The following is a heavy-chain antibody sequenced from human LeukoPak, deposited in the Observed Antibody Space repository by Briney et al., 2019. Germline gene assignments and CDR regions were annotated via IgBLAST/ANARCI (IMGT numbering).Heavy chain of an antibody. Sequence: GGSLRLSCAASGFSFWSHGMSWVRQAPGKGLEWVSTTTDSGASTWYADSVKGRFTISRDNSKSTLQLQMNSLRAEDTAVYYCARRDVVVTGHYFDYWGQGILVTVSS. V-gene: IGHV3-23*01. J-gene: IGHJ4*02. CDR3: ARRDVVVTGHYFDY. D-gene: IGHD2-21*02. CDR2: TTDSGAST. CDR1: GFSFWSHG.